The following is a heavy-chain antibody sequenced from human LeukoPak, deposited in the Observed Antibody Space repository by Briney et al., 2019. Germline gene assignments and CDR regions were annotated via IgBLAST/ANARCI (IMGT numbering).Heavy chain of an antibody. CDR2: VIPIFGTA. J-gene: IGHJ4*02. Sequence: SVKVSCKASGGTFSSYAISWVRQAPGQGLEWMGGVIPIFGTANYAQKFQGRVTITADESTSTAYMELSSLRSEDTAVYYCARDELGYYDSSGYRDWGQGTLVTVSS. V-gene: IGHV1-69*13. CDR1: GGTFSSYA. D-gene: IGHD3-22*01. CDR3: ARDELGYYDSSGYRD.